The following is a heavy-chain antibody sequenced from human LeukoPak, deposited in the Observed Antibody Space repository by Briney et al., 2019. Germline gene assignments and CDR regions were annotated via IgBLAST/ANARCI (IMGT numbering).Heavy chain of an antibody. CDR2: IYYSGST. D-gene: IGHD3-3*01. J-gene: IGHJ4*02. CDR3: ARRELRFLGCSSYYFDY. V-gene: IGHV4-39*01. CDR1: GGSISSSSYY. Sequence: PSETLSLTCTVSGGSISSSSYYWGWIRQPPGKGLARIGGIYYSGSTYYNPSLKSRVNISVDTSKNQFSLKLSSVTAADTAVYYCARRELRFLGCSSYYFDYWGQGTLVTVSS.